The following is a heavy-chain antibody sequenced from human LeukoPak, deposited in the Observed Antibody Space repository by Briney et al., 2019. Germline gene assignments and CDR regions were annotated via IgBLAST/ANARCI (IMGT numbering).Heavy chain of an antibody. Sequence: PGASLRLSCAASGFTFSSYAMGWVRQAPGKGLEWVSAISGSGGSTYYADSVKGRFTISRDNSKNTLYLQMNSLRAEDTAVYYCAKDPNYYDSSGYYHWGQGTLVTVSS. J-gene: IGHJ5*02. CDR3: AKDPNYYDSSGYYH. D-gene: IGHD3-22*01. CDR2: ISGSGGST. V-gene: IGHV3-23*01. CDR1: GFTFSSYA.